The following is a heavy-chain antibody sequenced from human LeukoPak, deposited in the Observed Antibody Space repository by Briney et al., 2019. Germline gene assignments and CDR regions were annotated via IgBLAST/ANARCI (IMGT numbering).Heavy chain of an antibody. CDR3: ARDSGYDLS. CDR1: GDSISSYF. D-gene: IGHD5-12*01. CDR2: MYTSGNT. Sequence: SETLSLTCTVSGDSISSYFWSWIRQPAGKGLELIGRMYTSGNTIYNPSLKSRVSMSVDTSKNQLSLKVRSVTAADTAVHYCARDSGYDLSWGQGTLVTVSS. V-gene: IGHV4-4*07. J-gene: IGHJ4*02.